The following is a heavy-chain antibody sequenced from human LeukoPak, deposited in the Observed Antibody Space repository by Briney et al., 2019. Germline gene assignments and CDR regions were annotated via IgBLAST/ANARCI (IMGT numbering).Heavy chain of an antibody. D-gene: IGHD3-3*01. CDR1: GGSISSSSYY. Sequence: PSETLSLTCTVSGGSISSSSYYWGWIRQPPGTGLEWIGSIYYSGITKYNPSLKSRVTISVDTSKKQFSLKLSSVTAADTAVYYCARHPAPEGRITLFGVVYWQDGFDIWGQGTMVTVSS. CDR3: ARHPAPEGRITLFGVVYWQDGFDI. J-gene: IGHJ3*02. V-gene: IGHV4-39*01. CDR2: IYYSGIT.